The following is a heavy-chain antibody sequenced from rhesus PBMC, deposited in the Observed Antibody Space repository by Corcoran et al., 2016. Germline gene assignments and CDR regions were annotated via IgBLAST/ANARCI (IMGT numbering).Heavy chain of an antibody. CDR2: IYGSITSP. D-gene: IGHD3-3*01. CDR3: ARDRGNNFWSGYYTFDY. J-gene: IGHJ4*01. CDR1: GGSISESYR. V-gene: IGHV4S10*01. Sequence: QVQLQESGPGVVKPSETLSLTCAVSGGSISESYRWCWIRQPHGQGLEGIGYIYGSITSPIYNPSLKSRVTISKDTSKNQFSLELSSVTAADTAVYYCARDRGNNFWSGYYTFDYWGQGVLVTVSS.